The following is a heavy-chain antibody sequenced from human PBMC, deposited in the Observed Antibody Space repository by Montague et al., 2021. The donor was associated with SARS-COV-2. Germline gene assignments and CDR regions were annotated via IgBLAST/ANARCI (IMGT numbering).Heavy chain of an antibody. J-gene: IGHJ3*02. CDR3: ARHRANAGSFDI. D-gene: IGHD1-1*01. V-gene: IGHV4-39*01. CDR2: VYYTGTT. CDR1: VASITGRRHE. Sequence: SETLSLTCTISVASITGRRHEWACINQPPEKGLEWIGSVYYTGTTSYNASLKSRLTISVDTSENQFSLKMTSVTASDTAVYYCARHRANAGSFDIWGQGTRVTGCS.